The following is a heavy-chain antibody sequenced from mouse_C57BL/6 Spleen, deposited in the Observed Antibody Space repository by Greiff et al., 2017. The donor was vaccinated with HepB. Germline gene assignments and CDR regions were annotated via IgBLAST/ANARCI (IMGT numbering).Heavy chain of an antibody. J-gene: IGHJ4*01. CDR2: IWSGGST. V-gene: IGHV2-2*01. CDR1: GFSLTSYG. Sequence: VQLVESGPGLVQPSQSLSITCTVSGFSLTSYGVHWVRQSPGKGLEWLGVIWSGGSTDYDAAFISRLSISKDNSKSQVFFKMNSLQADDTAIYYCATLFITTVAYAMDYWGQGTSVTVSS. CDR3: ATLFITTVAYAMDY. D-gene: IGHD1-1*01.